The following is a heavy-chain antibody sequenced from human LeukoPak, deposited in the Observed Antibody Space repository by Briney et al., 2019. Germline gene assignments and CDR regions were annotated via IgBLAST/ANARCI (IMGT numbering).Heavy chain of an antibody. CDR3: ATSYDSSGYSVGFDY. CDR2: IYLSGHT. Sequence: SETLSLTCTFSDGSNSNYFWTWIRQPAGKGLEWIGRIYLSGHTNYNPSLKSRVTMSVDTSKTQFSLKLSSVTAADTAVYYCATSYDSSGYSVGFDYWGQGALATVSS. V-gene: IGHV4-4*07. D-gene: IGHD3-22*01. J-gene: IGHJ4*02. CDR1: DGSNSNYF.